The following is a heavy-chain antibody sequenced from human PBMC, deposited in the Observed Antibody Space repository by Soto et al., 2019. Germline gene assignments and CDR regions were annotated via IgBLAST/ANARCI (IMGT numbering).Heavy chain of an antibody. CDR3: ARARYRGHSYGYFDY. D-gene: IGHD5-18*01. CDR2: IIPIFGTA. J-gene: IGHJ4*02. V-gene: IGHV1-69*13. CDR1: GGTFSSYA. Sequence: SVKVSCKASGGTFSSYAISWVRQAPGQGLEWMGGIIPIFGTANYAQKFQGRVTITADESTSTAYMELSSLRSEDTAVYYCARARYRGHSYGYFDYWGQGTLVTVSS.